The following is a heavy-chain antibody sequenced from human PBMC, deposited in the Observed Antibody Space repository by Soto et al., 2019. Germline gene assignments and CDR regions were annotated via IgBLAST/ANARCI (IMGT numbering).Heavy chain of an antibody. CDR1: GGTFSSYA. CDR3: ARDLRPPLNSWGFDY. D-gene: IGHD3-16*01. CDR2: IIPIFGTA. V-gene: IGHV1-69*12. J-gene: IGHJ4*02. Sequence: QVQLVQSGAEVKKPGSSVKVSCKASGGTFSSYAISWVRQAPGQGLEWMGGIIPIFGTANYAQKFQGRVTITADESTSTAYMELSSMRSEDTAVYYCARDLRPPLNSWGFDYWGQGTLVTVSS.